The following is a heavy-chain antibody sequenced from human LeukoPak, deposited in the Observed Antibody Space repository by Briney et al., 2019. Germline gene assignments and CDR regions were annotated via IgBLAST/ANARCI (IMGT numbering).Heavy chain of an antibody. J-gene: IGHJ4*02. CDR2: IKTKGDRRTT. Sequence: GGSLRLSCAASGFTFTNAWMSWVRQPARKGLEWVGRIKTKGDRRTTDYAAHVKGRVTKSRADSKATLYLQMNSLKTDDTAVYFCTTDLGITMIRGVIVFWGQGSLVTVSS. CDR3: TTDLGITMIRGVIVF. D-gene: IGHD3-10*01. V-gene: IGHV3-15*01. CDR1: GFTFTNAW.